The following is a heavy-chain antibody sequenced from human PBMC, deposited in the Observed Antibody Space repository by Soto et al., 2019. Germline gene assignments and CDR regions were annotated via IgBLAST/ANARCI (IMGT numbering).Heavy chain of an antibody. D-gene: IGHD5-18*01. CDR2: VNFDGTTT. CDR3: GRGIQIYYGVDV. Sequence: DVQLVESGGGLVQPGGSLRLSCAASGFTFSNHWMNWVRQVPGKGLVWVSRVNFDGTTTNYADSVKGRFTVSRDNAKNAVYLQMNSLRADDTGVYYCGRGIQIYYGVDVGGEGTTVTVSS. V-gene: IGHV3-74*01. J-gene: IGHJ6*04. CDR1: GFTFSNHW.